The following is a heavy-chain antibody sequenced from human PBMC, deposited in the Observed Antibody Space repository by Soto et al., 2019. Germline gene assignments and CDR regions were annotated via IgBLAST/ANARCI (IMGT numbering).Heavy chain of an antibody. V-gene: IGHV3-48*02. J-gene: IGHJ4*02. Sequence: GGSLRLSCAASGFTFSSYSMNWVRQAPGKWLEWVSYISSSSSTIYYADSVKGRFTISRDNAKNSLYLQMNSLRDEDTAVYYCARLGNYYDSSGYSLSPFDYWGQGXLVTVYS. CDR1: GFTFSSYS. CDR2: ISSSSSTI. D-gene: IGHD3-22*01. CDR3: ARLGNYYDSSGYSLSPFDY.